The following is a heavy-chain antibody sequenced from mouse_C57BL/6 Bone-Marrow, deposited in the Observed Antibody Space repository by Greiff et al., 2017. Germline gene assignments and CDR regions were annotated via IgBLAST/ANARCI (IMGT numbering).Heavy chain of an antibody. CDR2: ISNGGGST. J-gene: IGHJ3*01. Sequence: EVKLEESGGGLVQPGGSLKLSCAASGFTFSDYYMYWVRQTPEKRLEWVAYISNGGGSTYYPDTVKGRFTISRDNAKNTLYLQMSRLKSEDTAMYYCARNDHDQTWFAYWGQGTLVTVSA. V-gene: IGHV5-12*01. D-gene: IGHD2-4*01. CDR3: ARNDHDQTWFAY. CDR1: GFTFSDYY.